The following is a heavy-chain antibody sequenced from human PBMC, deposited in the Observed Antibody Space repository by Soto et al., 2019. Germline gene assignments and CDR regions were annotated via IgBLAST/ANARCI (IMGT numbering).Heavy chain of an antibody. CDR1: GGSISSYF. CDR3: ARDLAAVPRAFDY. CDR2: VYYTGTT. J-gene: IGHJ4*02. Sequence: SETLSLTCTVSGGSISSYFYIWVRQPPGKGLEWIGSVYYTGTTDYNPSLKSRVTISVDTSKTQFSLNLRSVTAADTAVYYCARDLAAVPRAFDYWGRGXLVTVYS. V-gene: IGHV4-59*01. D-gene: IGHD6-13*01.